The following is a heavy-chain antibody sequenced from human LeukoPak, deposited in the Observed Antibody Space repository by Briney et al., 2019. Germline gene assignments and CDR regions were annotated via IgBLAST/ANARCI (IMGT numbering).Heavy chain of an antibody. CDR2: ISYDGSNK. V-gene: IGHV3-30*18. CDR3: AKDRHDYSNSFDY. D-gene: IGHD4-11*01. Sequence: GGSLRLSCAPSGFTFSTYGMHSVRQAPGKGLEWVAVISYDGSNKYYADSVKGRFTISRDNSKNTLYLQMNSLRAEDTAVFYCAKDRHDYSNSFDYWGQGTLVTVSS. J-gene: IGHJ4*02. CDR1: GFTFSTYG.